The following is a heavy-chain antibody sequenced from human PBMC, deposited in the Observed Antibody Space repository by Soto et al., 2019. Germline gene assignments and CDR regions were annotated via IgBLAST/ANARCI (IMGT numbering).Heavy chain of an antibody. D-gene: IGHD3-10*01. J-gene: IGHJ6*02. CDR3: ARRSYYYGSGSYYGPYYYYGMDV. Sequence: SETLSLTCAVYGGSFIGYYWSWLRQPPGKGLEWIGEINHSGSTNYNPSLKSRVTISVDTSKNQFSLKLSSVTAADTAVYYCARRSYYYGSGSYYGPYYYYGMDVWGQGTTVTVS. V-gene: IGHV4-34*01. CDR2: INHSGST. CDR1: GGSFIGYY.